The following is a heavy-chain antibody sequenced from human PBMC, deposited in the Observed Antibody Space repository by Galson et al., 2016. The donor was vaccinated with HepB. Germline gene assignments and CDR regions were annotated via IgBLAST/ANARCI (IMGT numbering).Heavy chain of an antibody. Sequence: SVKVSCKASGYTFSGYYLHWVRQAPGQGPEWMGWINPNSGGTNYAQNFQGWVTLTRDTSISTAYMELTRLRSDDTAVYYCARGMGGSPPDGGISWYFDLWGRGTLVTVSS. J-gene: IGHJ2*01. CDR2: INPNSGGT. D-gene: IGHD3-16*01. V-gene: IGHV1-2*04. CDR1: GYTFSGYY. CDR3: ARGMGGSPPDGGISWYFDL.